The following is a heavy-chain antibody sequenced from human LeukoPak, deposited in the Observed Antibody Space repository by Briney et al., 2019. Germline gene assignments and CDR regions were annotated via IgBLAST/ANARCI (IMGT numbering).Heavy chain of an antibody. V-gene: IGHV4-59*01. Sequence: SETLSLTCTVSGGSISSYYWSWIRQPPGKGLEWIGYIYYSGSTNYNHSLKSRVTISVATSKNQFSLKLSSVTAADTAVYYCARERIAAAGAYFDLWGRGTLVTVSS. CDR3: ARERIAAAGAYFDL. CDR1: GGSISSYY. J-gene: IGHJ2*01. D-gene: IGHD6-13*01. CDR2: IYYSGST.